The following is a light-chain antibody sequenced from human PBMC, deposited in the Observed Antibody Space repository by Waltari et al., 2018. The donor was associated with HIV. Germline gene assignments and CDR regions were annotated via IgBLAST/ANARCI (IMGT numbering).Light chain of an antibody. Sequence: IVLTQSPGTLSLSPGDRSTLSCRASQSVSKNYLAWYQQKSGQAPRLLIYGASSRATGIADRFSGSGSGTDFTLTISRLEPEDFAVYYCQQYGSSPCTFGPGTKVDVK. CDR2: GAS. CDR3: QQYGSSPCT. CDR1: QSVSKNY. J-gene: IGKJ3*01. V-gene: IGKV3-20*01.